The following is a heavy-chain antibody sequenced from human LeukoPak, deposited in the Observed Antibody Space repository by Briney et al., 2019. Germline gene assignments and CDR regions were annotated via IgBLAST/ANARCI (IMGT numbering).Heavy chain of an antibody. CDR1: GYTFTGYY. Sequence: ASVKVSCKASGYTFTGYYMHWVRQAPGQGLEWMGWINPNSGGTNYAQKFQGRVTMTRDTSISTAYMELSRLRSDDTAVYYCARAPLGWFGESHFDYWGQGTLVAVSS. CDR2: INPNSGGT. CDR3: ARAPLGWFGESHFDY. V-gene: IGHV1-2*02. D-gene: IGHD3-10*01. J-gene: IGHJ4*02.